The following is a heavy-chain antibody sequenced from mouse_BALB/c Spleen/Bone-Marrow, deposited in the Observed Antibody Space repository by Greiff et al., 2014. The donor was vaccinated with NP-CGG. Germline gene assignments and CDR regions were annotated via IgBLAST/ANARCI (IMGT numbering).Heavy chain of an antibody. CDR2: IFPGDGST. V-gene: IGHV1S56*01. CDR1: GYTFTSYD. CDR3: ARRVYYDYDGGAWFAY. D-gene: IGHD2-4*01. J-gene: IGHJ3*01. Sequence: VQLQQSGAELVKPGASVKLSCKAFGYTFTSYDINWVRQRPEQGLEWIGWIFPGDGSTKYNEKFKGKATLTTDKSSSTAYMQLSRLTSEDSAVFFCARRVYYDYDGGAWFAYWGQGTLVTVSA.